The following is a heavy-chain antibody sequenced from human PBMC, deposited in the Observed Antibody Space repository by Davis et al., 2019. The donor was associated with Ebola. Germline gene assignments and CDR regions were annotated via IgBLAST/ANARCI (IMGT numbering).Heavy chain of an antibody. Sequence: PGGSLRLSCAASEFTFSTYSMSWVRQAPGKGLEWVSSISSDSDYIYYADSAKGRFTISRDNAKNSLYLQMNSLRAEDTAVYYCARDRPLDFFFGDYYGMDVWGQGTTVTVSS. CDR3: ARDRPLDFFFGDYYGMDV. V-gene: IGHV3-21*01. CDR1: EFTFSTYS. J-gene: IGHJ6*02. CDR2: ISSDSDYI. D-gene: IGHD3-16*01.